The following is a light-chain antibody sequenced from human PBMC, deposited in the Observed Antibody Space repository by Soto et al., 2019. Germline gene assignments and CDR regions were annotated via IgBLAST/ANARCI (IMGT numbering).Light chain of an antibody. CDR3: QQYNLYPWT. Sequence: IQMTQSPSTLSASVGDRVIITCRASQSIGISLAWYQQKPGEAPNLLIYKASTLESGVPSRFSGSGSGTEFTLTISSLQPDDFATYYCQQYNLYPWTFGQGTKVESK. J-gene: IGKJ1*01. CDR1: QSIGIS. V-gene: IGKV1-5*03. CDR2: KAS.